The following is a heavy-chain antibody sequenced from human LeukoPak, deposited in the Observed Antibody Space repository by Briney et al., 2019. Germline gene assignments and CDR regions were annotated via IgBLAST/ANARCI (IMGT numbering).Heavy chain of an antibody. V-gene: IGHV4-59*01. D-gene: IGHD4-11*01. CDR1: GGSISSYY. CDR2: IYYSGST. CDR3: ARDQSMTTAFDI. J-gene: IGHJ3*02. Sequence: SQTLSLTCTVSGGSISSYYWSWIRQPPGKGLEWIGYIYYSGSTNYNPSLKSRVTISVDTSKNQFSLKLSSVTAADTAVYYCARDQSMTTAFDIWGQGTMVTVSS.